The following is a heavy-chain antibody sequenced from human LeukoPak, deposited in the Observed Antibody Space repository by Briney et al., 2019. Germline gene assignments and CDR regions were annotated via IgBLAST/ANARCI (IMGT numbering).Heavy chain of an antibody. V-gene: IGHV3-30*18. J-gene: IGHJ6*02. CDR1: GHMFSGYG. Sequence: GRSLRLSCAASGHMFSGYGMHWVRQAPGKGLEWLAHISYDGSNKYYADSIKGRFTISRDNSMYTLYLQMNGLRAEDTAVYYCAKDGPYFYYGMDVWGQGTTVTVS. CDR3: AKDGPYFYYGMDV. CDR2: ISYDGSNK.